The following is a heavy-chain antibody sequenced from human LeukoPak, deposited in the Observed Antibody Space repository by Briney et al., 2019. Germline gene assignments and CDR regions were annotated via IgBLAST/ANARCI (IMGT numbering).Heavy chain of an antibody. V-gene: IGHV3-74*01. CDR1: GFTFSSHW. D-gene: IGHD2-2*02. J-gene: IGHJ6*04. CDR2: INTDGRTT. CDR3: ARGAYCSSTSCYTADYYYYGMDV. Sequence: GGSLRLSCAASGFTFSSHWMHWVRQAPGKGLVWVSRINTDGRTTNYADSVKGRLTISRDNAKKTLYLQMNSLRAEDTAVYYCARGAYCSSTSCYTADYYYYGMDVWGKGTTVTVSS.